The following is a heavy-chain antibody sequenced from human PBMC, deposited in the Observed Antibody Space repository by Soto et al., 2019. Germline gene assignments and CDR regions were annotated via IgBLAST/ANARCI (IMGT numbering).Heavy chain of an antibody. CDR3: ACVGGVSNPPRGGPIDY. CDR2: INHSGST. J-gene: IGHJ4*02. Sequence: SETLSLTCAVYGGSFSGYYWSWIRQPPGKGLEWIGEINHSGSTNYNPSLKSRVTISVDTSKNQFSLKLSSVTAADTAVYYCACVGGVSNPPRGGPIDYWGQGTLVTVSS. V-gene: IGHV4-34*01. D-gene: IGHD4-4*01. CDR1: GGSFSGYY.